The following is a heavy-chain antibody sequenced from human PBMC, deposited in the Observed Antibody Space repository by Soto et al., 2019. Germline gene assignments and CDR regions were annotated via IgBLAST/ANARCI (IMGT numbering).Heavy chain of an antibody. CDR3: ARDKYSSGWYVAFDI. Sequence: GGSLRLSCAASGFTFSSYGMHWVRQAPGKGLEWVAVIWYDGSNKYYADSVKGRFTISRDNSKNTLYLQMNSLRAEDTAVYYCARDKYSSGWYVAFDIWGQGTMVTVSS. J-gene: IGHJ3*02. D-gene: IGHD6-19*01. CDR1: GFTFSSYG. V-gene: IGHV3-33*01. CDR2: IWYDGSNK.